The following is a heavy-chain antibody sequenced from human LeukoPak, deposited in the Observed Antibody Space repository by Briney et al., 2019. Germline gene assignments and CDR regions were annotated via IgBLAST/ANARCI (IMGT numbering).Heavy chain of an antibody. CDR2: INPSAGST. CDR1: GYTFTNYY. CDR3: ARVSSIAAAGTGHWYFDL. D-gene: IGHD6-13*01. Sequence: ASVKVSCKASGYTFTNYYMHWVRQAPGQGLEWMGIINPSAGSTSYAQKFQGRVTITRDTSASTAYMELSSLRSEDTAVYYCARVSSIAAAGTGHWYFDLWGRGTLVTVSS. J-gene: IGHJ2*01. V-gene: IGHV1-46*01.